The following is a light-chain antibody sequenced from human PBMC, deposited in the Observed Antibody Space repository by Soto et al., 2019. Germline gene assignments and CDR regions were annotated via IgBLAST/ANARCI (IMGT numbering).Light chain of an antibody. J-gene: IGLJ3*02. CDR2: DVS. V-gene: IGLV2-11*01. CDR3: CSYAGSYTWV. Sequence: QSALTQPRSVSGSPGQSVTISCTGTSSDVGGYNYVSWCQQYPCKAPKLMIYDVSERPSGVPDRFSGSKSGNTASLTISGLQAEDEADYYCCSYAGSYTWVFGGGTKLTVL. CDR1: SSDVGGYNY.